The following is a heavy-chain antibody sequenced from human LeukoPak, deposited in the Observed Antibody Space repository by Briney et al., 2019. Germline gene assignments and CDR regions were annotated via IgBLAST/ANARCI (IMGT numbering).Heavy chain of an antibody. J-gene: IGHJ6*03. CDR1: GGSFSGYY. CDR2: INHSGST. CDR3: ARVLHINYNWNYPPGYYYYYMDV. V-gene: IGHV4-34*01. D-gene: IGHD1-7*01. Sequence: SETLSLTCAVYGGSFSGYYWSWIRQPPGKGLEWIGEINHSGSTNYNPSLKSRVTISVDTSKNQFSLKLSSVTAADTAVYYCARVLHINYNWNYPPGYYYYYMDVWGKGTTVTVSS.